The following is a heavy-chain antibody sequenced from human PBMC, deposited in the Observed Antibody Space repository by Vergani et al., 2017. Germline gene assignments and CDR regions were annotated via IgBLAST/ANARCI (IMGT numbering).Heavy chain of an antibody. V-gene: IGHV3-30*02. CDR3: ARSLVAGKGGY. Sequence: QVQLVESGGGVVQRGGSLRLSCATSGFTLSNYDMQWIRQGPGKGLEFVAFIQFDGSNQYYADSVKGRFTLSRDFSKNTLYLQMNSLRTDDTATYYCARSLVAGKGGYWGQGTRVAVSS. J-gene: IGHJ4*02. D-gene: IGHD6-19*01. CDR1: GFTLSNYD. CDR2: IQFDGSNQ.